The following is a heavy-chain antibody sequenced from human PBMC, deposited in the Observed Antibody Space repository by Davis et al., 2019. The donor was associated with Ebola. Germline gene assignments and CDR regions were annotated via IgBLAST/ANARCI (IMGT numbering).Heavy chain of an antibody. J-gene: IGHJ5*02. CDR3: ARARYSSSWYPVDWFDP. CDR1: GGSISSYY. Sequence: PSETLSLTCTVSGGSISSYYWSWIRQPAGKGLEWIGRIYTSGSTNYNPSLKSRVTMSVDTSKNQFSLKLSSVTAADTAVYYCARARYSSSWYPVDWFDPWGQGTLVTVSS. CDR2: IYTSGST. D-gene: IGHD6-13*01. V-gene: IGHV4-4*07.